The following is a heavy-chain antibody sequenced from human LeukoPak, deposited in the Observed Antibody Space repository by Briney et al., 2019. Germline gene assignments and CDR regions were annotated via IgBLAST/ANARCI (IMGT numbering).Heavy chain of an antibody. Sequence: SETLSLTCAVYGGSFSGYYWSWIRQPPGKGLEWIGEINRSGSTNYNPSLKSRVTISVDTSKNQFSLKLSSVTAADTAVYYCARGGGGIAAAGTAYGMDVWGQGTTVTVSS. CDR1: GGSFSGYY. D-gene: IGHD6-13*01. V-gene: IGHV4-34*01. J-gene: IGHJ6*02. CDR2: INRSGST. CDR3: ARGGGGIAAAGTAYGMDV.